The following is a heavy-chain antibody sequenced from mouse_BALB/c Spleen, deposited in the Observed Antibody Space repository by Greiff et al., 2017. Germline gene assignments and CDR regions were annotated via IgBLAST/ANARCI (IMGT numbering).Heavy chain of an antibody. D-gene: IGHD2-3*01. Sequence: VKLMESGPGLVAPSQSLSITCTVSGFSLTGYGVNWVRQPPGKGLEWLGMIWGDGSTDYNSALKSRLSISKDNSKSQVFLKMNSLQTDDTARYYCARDEVYDGYFFAYWGQGTLVTVSA. V-gene: IGHV2-6-7*01. CDR2: IWGDGST. CDR3: ARDEVYDGYFFAY. J-gene: IGHJ3*01. CDR1: GFSLTGYG.